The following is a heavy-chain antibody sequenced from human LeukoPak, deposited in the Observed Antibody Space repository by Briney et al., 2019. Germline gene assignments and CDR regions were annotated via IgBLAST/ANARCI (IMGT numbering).Heavy chain of an antibody. J-gene: IGHJ4*02. V-gene: IGHV1-69*13. CDR2: IIPIFGTA. Sequence: SVKVSCKASGGTFISYAISWVRQAPGQGLEWMGGIIPIFGTANYAQKFQGRVTITADESTSTAYMELSSLRSEDTAVYYCASSSLPQWLVDYWGQGTLVTVSS. D-gene: IGHD6-19*01. CDR3: ASSSLPQWLVDY. CDR1: GGTFISYA.